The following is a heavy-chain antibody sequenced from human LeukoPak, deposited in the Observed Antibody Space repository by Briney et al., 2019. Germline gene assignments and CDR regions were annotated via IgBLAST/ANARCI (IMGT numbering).Heavy chain of an antibody. CDR2: IYYSGST. Sequence: SQTLSLTCTVSGGSISSSSYYWGWIRQPPGKGLEWIGSIYYSGSTYYNPSLKSRVTISVDTSKNQFSLKLSSVTAADTAIYFCARGRYCGGDCLPSWFDPWGQGTLATVSS. CDR3: ARGRYCGGDCLPSWFDP. J-gene: IGHJ5*02. D-gene: IGHD2-21*02. V-gene: IGHV4-39*07. CDR1: GGSISSSSYY.